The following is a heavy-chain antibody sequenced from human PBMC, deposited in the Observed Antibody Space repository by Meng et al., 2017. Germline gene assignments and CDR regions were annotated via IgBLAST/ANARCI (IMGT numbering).Heavy chain of an antibody. CDR3: ARDLSGSGTFDY. CDR1: GGTFSSNT. D-gene: IGHD3-10*01. CDR2: IIPILGIA. Sequence: QVQVWQSGGEVKKPGSVVKVSRKASGGTFSSNTISWVGQAPGQGREWMGRIIPILGIANYAQKFQGRVTITADKSTSTAYMELSSLRSEDTAVYYCARDLSGSGTFDYWGQGTLVTVSS. V-gene: IGHV1-69*08. J-gene: IGHJ4*02.